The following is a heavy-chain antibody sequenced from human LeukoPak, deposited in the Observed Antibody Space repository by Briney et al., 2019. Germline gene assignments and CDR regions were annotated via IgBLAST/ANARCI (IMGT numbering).Heavy chain of an antibody. V-gene: IGHV3-23*01. J-gene: IGHJ4*02. CDR1: GFTFSSYA. CDR3: AKGAMVRGVIIKTYTPPFPLDY. CDR2: ISGSGGST. Sequence: QTGGSLRLSCAASGFTFSSYAMSWVRQAPGKGLEWVSAISGSGGSTYYADSVKGRFTISRDNSKNTLYLQMNSLRAEDTAVYYCAKGAMVRGVIIKTYTPPFPLDYWGQGTLVTVSS. D-gene: IGHD3-10*01.